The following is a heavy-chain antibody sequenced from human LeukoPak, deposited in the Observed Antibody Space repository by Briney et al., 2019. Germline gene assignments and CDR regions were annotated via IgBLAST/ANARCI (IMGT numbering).Heavy chain of an antibody. CDR3: ARADYGSGATY. CDR1: GDTFTSYD. D-gene: IGHD3-10*01. J-gene: IGHJ4*02. Sequence: ASVKVSCKASGDTFTSYDINWVRQATGQGLEWMGWMNPNSGNTGYAQKFQGRVTMTRNTSISTAYMELSRLRSDDTAVYYCARADYGSGATYWGQGTLVTVSS. CDR2: MNPNSGNT. V-gene: IGHV1-8*01.